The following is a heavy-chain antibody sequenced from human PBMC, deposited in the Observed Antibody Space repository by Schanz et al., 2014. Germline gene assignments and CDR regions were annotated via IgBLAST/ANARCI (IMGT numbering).Heavy chain of an antibody. D-gene: IGHD3-10*02. J-gene: IGHJ4*02. CDR1: GFIVRSNY. CDR3: AKNQYDDVDLSSFYFDF. Sequence: EVHLVESGGGLVQPGGSLRLSCAVSGFIVRSNYMTWVRQAPGKGLEWVSFVHPGGSTYYPDSVKGRFTISRDSSKNTLYLQMNSLRPEDTAIYYCAKNQYDDVDLSSFYFDFWGQGTLVTVSS. CDR2: VHPGGST. V-gene: IGHV3-66*01.